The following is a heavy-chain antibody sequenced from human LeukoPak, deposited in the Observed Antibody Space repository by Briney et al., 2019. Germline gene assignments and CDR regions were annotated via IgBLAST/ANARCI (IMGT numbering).Heavy chain of an antibody. Sequence: GGSLTLSCAASGFTFSNYGMHWLRQAPGKGLEWVAFIRYDGSNKYYADSVKGRFTISRDNSKNTLYLQMNSLRAEDTAVYYCAREGAVAGRGYFDYWGQGTLVTVSS. CDR3: AREGAVAGRGYFDY. CDR1: GFTFSNYG. V-gene: IGHV3-30*02. D-gene: IGHD6-19*01. CDR2: IRYDGSNK. J-gene: IGHJ4*02.